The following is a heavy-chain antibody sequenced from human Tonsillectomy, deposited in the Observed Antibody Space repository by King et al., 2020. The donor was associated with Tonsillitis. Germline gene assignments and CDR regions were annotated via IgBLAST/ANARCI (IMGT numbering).Heavy chain of an antibody. CDR1: GGSISSYY. J-gene: IGHJ4*01. V-gene: IGHV4-59*01. D-gene: IGHD6-19*01. CDR3: ARAAAVAGSAGAFDY. CDR2: IYYSGST. Sequence: QLQESGPGLVKPSETLSLTCTVSGGSISSYYWSWIRQPPGKGLEWIGYIYYSGSTNYNPSLKSRVTISVDTSKNQFSLKLSSVTAADTAVYYCARAAAVAGSAGAFDYWGHGTLVTVSS.